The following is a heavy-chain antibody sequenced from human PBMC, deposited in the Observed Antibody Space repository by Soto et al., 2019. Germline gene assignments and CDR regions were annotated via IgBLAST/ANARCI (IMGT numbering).Heavy chain of an antibody. CDR3: AKLVFWEAVAGSNY. V-gene: IGHV3-30*18. Sequence: PGGSLRLSCAASGFTFSSYGMHWVRQAPGKGLEWVAVISYDGSNKYYADSVKGRFTISRDNSKNTLYLQMNSLRAEDTAVYYCAKLVFWEAVAGSNYWGQGTLVTVSS. CDR1: GFTFSSYG. J-gene: IGHJ4*02. CDR2: ISYDGSNK. D-gene: IGHD6-19*01.